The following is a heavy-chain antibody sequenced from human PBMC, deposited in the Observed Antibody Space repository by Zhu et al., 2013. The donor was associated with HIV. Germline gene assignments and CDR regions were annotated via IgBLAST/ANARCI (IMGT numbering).Heavy chain of an antibody. D-gene: IGHD2-15*01. J-gene: IGHJ6*02. CDR3: ARWSVVVVAAFYYYGMDV. V-gene: IGHV1-69*01. CDR2: IIPIFGTA. Sequence: QVQLVQSGAEVKKPGSSVKVSCKASGGTFSSYAISWVRQAPGQGLEWMGGIIPIFGTANYAQKFQGRVTITADESTSTAYMELSSLRSEDTAVYYCARWSVVVVAAFYYYGMDVWGQGTTVTVSS. CDR1: GGTFSSYA.